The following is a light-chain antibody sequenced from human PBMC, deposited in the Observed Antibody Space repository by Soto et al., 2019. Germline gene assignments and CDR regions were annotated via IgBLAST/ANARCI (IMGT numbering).Light chain of an antibody. CDR2: AAS. V-gene: IGKV1-9*01. CDR3: QQINSYPLT. J-gene: IGKJ4*01. CDR1: QGISSY. Sequence: IQLTQSPSSLSASVGDRVTITCRASQGISSYLAWYQQKPGKVPKLLIYAASTLQSGVPSRFTGSGSGTDFTLTISSLQHEDFATYYCQQINSYPLTFGGGTKVDIK.